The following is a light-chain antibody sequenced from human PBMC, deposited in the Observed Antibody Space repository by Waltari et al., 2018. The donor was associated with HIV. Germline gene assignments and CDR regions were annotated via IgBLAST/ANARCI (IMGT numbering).Light chain of an antibody. J-gene: IGLJ3*02. V-gene: IGLV1-47*01. CDR1: RSNIGTNY. CDR3: AAWDDSQSGWL. Sequence: CSGSRSNIGTNYVYWYQQLPGTAPKLLIYRDNQRPSGVPDRFSASKSGTSASLAISGLRSEDEADYSCAAWDDSQSGWLFGGGTKVTVL. CDR2: RDN.